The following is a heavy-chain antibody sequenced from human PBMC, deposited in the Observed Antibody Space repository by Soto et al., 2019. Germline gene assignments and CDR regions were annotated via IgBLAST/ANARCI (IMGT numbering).Heavy chain of an antibody. V-gene: IGHV3-23*01. CDR3: AKDAISMVRGVNNWFDP. Sequence: EVQLLESGGGSVQPGGSLTLSCAASGFTFSSYAMTWVRQAPGKGLEWVSGISGGGGVSTYYADSVKGRFTIPRDNSMNTLYLQMNRLRAEDTAVYYCAKDAISMVRGVNNWFDPWGQGTLVTVSS. CDR1: GFTFSSYA. J-gene: IGHJ5*02. D-gene: IGHD3-10*01. CDR2: ISGGGGVST.